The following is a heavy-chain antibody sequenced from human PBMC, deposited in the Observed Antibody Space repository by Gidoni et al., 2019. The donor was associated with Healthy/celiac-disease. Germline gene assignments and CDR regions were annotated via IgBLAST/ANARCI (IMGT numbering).Heavy chain of an antibody. J-gene: IGHJ4*02. CDR1: GFTFSNAC. D-gene: IGHD2-15*01. CDR3: TTERDPVVAATYAIDY. V-gene: IGHV3-15*01. Sequence: EVQLVESGGGLVKPGGSLRLAGAASGFTFSNACRSWVRQAPGKGLQWVGRMKSKTYGGTTDYAAPVNGRFTISRDDSKNTLYLQLNSLKTEDTAVYYCTTERDPVVAATYAIDYWGQGTLVTVSS. CDR2: MKSKTYGGTT.